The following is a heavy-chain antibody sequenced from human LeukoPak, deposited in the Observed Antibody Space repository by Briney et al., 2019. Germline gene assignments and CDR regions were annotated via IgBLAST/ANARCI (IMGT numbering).Heavy chain of an antibody. J-gene: IGHJ6*03. CDR1: GFTFSSYS. V-gene: IGHV3-23*01. D-gene: IGHD3-22*01. CDR2: INDSGGST. Sequence: GGSLRLSCAASGFTFSSYSMSWVRQAPGKGLEWVSAINDSGGSTYYADSVKGRFTISRDNSKNTLYLQMNSLRAEDTAVYYCARVVYDSSGYPHPPWYDYYMDVWGKGTTVTISS. CDR3: ARVVYDSSGYPHPPWYDYYMDV.